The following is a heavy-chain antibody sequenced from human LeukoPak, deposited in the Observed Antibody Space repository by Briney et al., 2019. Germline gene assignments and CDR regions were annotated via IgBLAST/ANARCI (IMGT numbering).Heavy chain of an antibody. J-gene: IGHJ4*02. V-gene: IGHV3-11*06. CDR3: ARMHYDSSGYYYVDY. Sequence: PGGSLRLSCAASGFTFSDYYMSWIRQAPGKGLEWVSYISSSSSYTNYADSVKGRFTISRDNAKNSLYLQMNSLRAEDTAVYYCARMHYDSSGYYYVDYWGQGTLVTDSS. CDR2: ISSSSSYT. CDR1: GFTFSDYY. D-gene: IGHD3-22*01.